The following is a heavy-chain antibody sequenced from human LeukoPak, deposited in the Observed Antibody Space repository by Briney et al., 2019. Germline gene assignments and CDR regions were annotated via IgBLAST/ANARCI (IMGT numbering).Heavy chain of an antibody. J-gene: IGHJ6*02. CDR1: GGTFSSYA. CDR2: IIPILGIA. Sequence: GASVKVSCKASGGTFSSYAISWVRQALGQGLEWMGRIIPILGIANYAQKFQGRVTITADKSTSTAYMELSSLRSEDTAVYYCARESGALYGMDVWGQGTTVTVSS. CDR3: ARESGALYGMDV. V-gene: IGHV1-69*04. D-gene: IGHD3-10*01.